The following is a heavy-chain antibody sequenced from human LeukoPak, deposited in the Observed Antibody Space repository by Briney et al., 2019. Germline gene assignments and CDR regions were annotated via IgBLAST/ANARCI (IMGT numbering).Heavy chain of an antibody. CDR2: IWYDGSNK. J-gene: IGHJ4*02. V-gene: IGHV3-33*01. Sequence: GSLRVSCATSGFTFNSYGFHWVRQAPGKGLEWVADIWYDGSNKYYADSVKGRFTISRDNSKNTVFLQLTSLRAEDTAVYYCARAYSGFSSRGFDYWGQGTLVSVSS. CDR1: GFTFNSYG. D-gene: IGHD6-19*01. CDR3: ARAYSGFSSRGFDY.